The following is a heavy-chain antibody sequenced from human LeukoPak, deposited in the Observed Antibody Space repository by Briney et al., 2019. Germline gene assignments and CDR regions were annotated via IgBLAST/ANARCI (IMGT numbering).Heavy chain of an antibody. CDR1: GGSISSYY. CDR2: IYYSGST. D-gene: IGHD1-14*01. V-gene: IGHV4-59*01. CDR3: ARETYPYTGFDP. Sequence: SETLSLTCTVSGGSISSYYWSWIRQPPGKGLEWIGYIYYSGSTNYNPSLKSRVTISVDTSKNQFSLKLSSVTAADTAVYYCARETYPYTGFDPWGQGTLVTVSS. J-gene: IGHJ5*02.